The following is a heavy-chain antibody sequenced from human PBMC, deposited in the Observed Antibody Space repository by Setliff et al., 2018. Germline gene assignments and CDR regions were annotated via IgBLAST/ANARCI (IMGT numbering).Heavy chain of an antibody. J-gene: IGHJ4*02. CDR1: GASISGSAYY. CDR2: IYYSGST. V-gene: IGHV4-39*07. D-gene: IGHD3-3*01. Sequence: SETLSLTCNVSGASISGSAYYWGWIRQPPGKGLEWIGSIYYSGSTYYNPSLKSRVTISVDTSKNQFSLKLSSVTAADTAVYYCAREERYYNFWSGYFDYWGQGTLVTVSS. CDR3: AREERYYNFWSGYFDY.